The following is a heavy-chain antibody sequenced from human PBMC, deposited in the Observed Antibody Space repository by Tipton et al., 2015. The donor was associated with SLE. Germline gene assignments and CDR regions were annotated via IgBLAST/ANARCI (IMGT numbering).Heavy chain of an antibody. V-gene: IGHV4-34*01. CDR2: INHSGST. J-gene: IGHJ5*02. CDR1: GGSFSDYY. D-gene: IGHD6-13*01. CDR3: TLLAADWFDP. Sequence: TLSLTCAVYGGSFSDYYWSWIRQPPGKGLEWIGEINHSGSTKYKPSLKSRVTISVDTSKKQFSLKLSSVTAADTAVYYCTLLAADWFDPWGQGTLVTVSS.